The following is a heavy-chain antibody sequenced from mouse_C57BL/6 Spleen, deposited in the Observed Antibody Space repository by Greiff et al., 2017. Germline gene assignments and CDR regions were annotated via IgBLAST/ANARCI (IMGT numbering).Heavy chain of an antibody. J-gene: IGHJ4*01. CDR2: ISSGGDYI. Sequence: EVNVVESGEGLVKPGGSLKLSCAASGFTFSSYAMSWVRQTPEKRLEWVAYISSGGDYIYYADTVKGRFTISRDNARNTLYLQMSSLKSEDTAMYYCTRDDYYGSSYAMDYWGQGTSVTVSA. CDR1: GFTFSSYA. CDR3: TRDDYYGSSYAMDY. D-gene: IGHD1-1*01. V-gene: IGHV5-9-1*02.